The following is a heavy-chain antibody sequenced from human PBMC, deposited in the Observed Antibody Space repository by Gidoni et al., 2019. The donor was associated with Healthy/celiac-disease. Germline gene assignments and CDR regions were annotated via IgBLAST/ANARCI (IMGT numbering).Heavy chain of an antibody. V-gene: IGHV3-48*03. CDR3: ARGAPWEVVAARVDY. J-gene: IGHJ4*02. CDR1: GSTFSSYE. CDR2: SSSSGSTI. D-gene: IGHD2-15*01. Sequence: EVQLVESGGGLVQPGGSLRLPGAASGSTFSSYEMNWVRQAAGKGLEWFSYSSSSGSTIDCADSVKGRFTISRDNAKNSLYLQMNSLRAEDTAVYYCARGAPWEVVAARVDYWGQGTLVTVSS.